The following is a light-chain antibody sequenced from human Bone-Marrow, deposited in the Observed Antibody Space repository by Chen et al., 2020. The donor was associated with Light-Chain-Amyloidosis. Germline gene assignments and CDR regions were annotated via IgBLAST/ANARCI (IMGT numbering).Light chain of an antibody. CDR1: RTIDNY. CDR3: QQYGTSPLT. CDR2: ATS. Sequence: DIQMTQSPSSLSASVGDRVTITCRASRTIDNYLNWYQQKPGKPPKRLIYATSTLQSGVPSRFSGSGSGTDFTLTINRLEPEDFAMYYCQQYGTSPLTFGGGTKVEIK. V-gene: IGKV1-39*01. J-gene: IGKJ4*01.